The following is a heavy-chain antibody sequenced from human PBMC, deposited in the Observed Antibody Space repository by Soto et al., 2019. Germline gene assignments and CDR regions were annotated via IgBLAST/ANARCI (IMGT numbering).Heavy chain of an antibody. J-gene: IGHJ6*02. CDR2: ISAYNGNT. D-gene: IGHD1-26*01. V-gene: IGHV1-18*01. CDR3: AREHSGRHYYYGMYV. CDR1: GYTFTSYG. Sequence: QVQLVQSGAEEKKPGASVTVSCKASGYTFTSYGISWVRQAPGQGLEWMGWISAYNGNTNYAQKLQGRVTMTTDTSTSTAYMELRSLRSDDTAVYYCAREHSGRHYYYGMYVGGQGTTVTVSS.